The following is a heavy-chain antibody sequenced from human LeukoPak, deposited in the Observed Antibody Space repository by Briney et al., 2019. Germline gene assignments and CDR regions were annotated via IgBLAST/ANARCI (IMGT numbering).Heavy chain of an antibody. V-gene: IGHV3-48*03. CDR3: ARVRYSSSSD. J-gene: IGHJ4*02. D-gene: IGHD6-6*01. CDR2: ISSSGSTI. CDR1: GFTFSSYE. Sequence: GGSLRLSCAASGFTFSSYEMNWVRQAPGKGLEWVSYISSSGSTIYYAGSVKGRFTISRDNAKNSLYLQMNSLRAEDTAVYYCARVRYSSSSDWGQGTLVTVSS.